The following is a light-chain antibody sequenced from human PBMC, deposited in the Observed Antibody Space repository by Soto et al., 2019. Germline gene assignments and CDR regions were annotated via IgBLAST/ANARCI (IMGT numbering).Light chain of an antibody. CDR3: QQSYSSLYT. V-gene: IGKV1-39*01. J-gene: IGKJ2*01. Sequence: DIQMTQSPSSLSASVGDRVTITCRASQIINTYLNWYQQKPGKAPKLLSFAASSLRSGVPSRFSGSGSGTDFTLTISSLQPDDFATYDCQQSYSSLYTFGQGTKLEIK. CDR2: AAS. CDR1: QIINTY.